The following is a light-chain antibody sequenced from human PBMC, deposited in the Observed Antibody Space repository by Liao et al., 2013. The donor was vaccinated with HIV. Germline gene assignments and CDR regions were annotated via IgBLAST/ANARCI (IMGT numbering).Light chain of an antibody. V-gene: IGLV3-1*01. CDR1: KLGDKY. Sequence: SYELTQPPSVSVSPGQTASITCSGDKLGDKYACWYQQKPGQSPVLVIYQDSKRPSGIPDRFSGSNSGNTATLTISRVEAGDEADYYCQVWDSSSAHVVFGGGTKLTAL. CDR3: QVWDSSSAHVV. CDR2: QDS. J-gene: IGLJ2*01.